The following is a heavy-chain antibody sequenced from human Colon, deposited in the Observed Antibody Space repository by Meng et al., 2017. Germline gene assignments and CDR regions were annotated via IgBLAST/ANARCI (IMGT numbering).Heavy chain of an antibody. V-gene: IGHV3-11*01. Sequence: YYMSWIRQAPGKGLEWVSHISSSGSAIYYADSVKGRFTISRDNSKNTLYLQMNSLRVEDTAVFYCANGYSPDYWGQGTLVTVSS. CDR1: YY. CDR2: ISSSGSAI. D-gene: IGHD5-12*01. J-gene: IGHJ4*02. CDR3: ANGYSPDY.